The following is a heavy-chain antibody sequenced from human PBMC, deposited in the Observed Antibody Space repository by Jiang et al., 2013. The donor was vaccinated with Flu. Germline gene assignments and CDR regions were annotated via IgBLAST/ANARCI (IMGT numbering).Heavy chain of an antibody. J-gene: IGHJ6*02. CDR2: INTNTGNP. D-gene: IGHD5-24*01. CDR1: GYSLTSYG. CDR3: ARDLREMETRDYYYYGMDV. Sequence: VKVSCKASGYSLTSYGMNWVRQAPGQGLEWMGYINTNTGNPTFAQGFTGRFVFSMDTSVNTAYLEISRLKAEDTAVYYCARDLREMETRDYYYYGMDVWGQGTTVTVSS. V-gene: IGHV7-4-1*02.